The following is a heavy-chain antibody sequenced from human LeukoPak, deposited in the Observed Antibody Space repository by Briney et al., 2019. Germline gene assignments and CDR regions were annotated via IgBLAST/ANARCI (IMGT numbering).Heavy chain of an antibody. J-gene: IGHJ4*02. CDR1: GYPFTSYW. Sequence: GESLKISFKGSGYPFTSYWIAWVRPMPGKGPEWMGSIYPVDSDTKYSPSFQGQVTISADKSISTAFLQWTNLKASDTAMYYCARPTYSSGSLLFDSWGQGTLVTVSS. D-gene: IGHD6-25*01. V-gene: IGHV5-51*01. CDR2: IYPVDSDT. CDR3: ARPTYSSGSLLFDS.